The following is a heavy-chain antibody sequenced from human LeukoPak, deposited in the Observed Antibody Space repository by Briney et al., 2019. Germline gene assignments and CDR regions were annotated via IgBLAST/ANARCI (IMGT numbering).Heavy chain of an antibody. Sequence: GGSLRLSCVASGFTFSNHWMHWVRQAPGQGLVWVARIMTDGSVANYADSVKGRFTISRDNARNTVYLHMNSLRAEDTAVFYCARADQGPLDYWGQGTLVTVSS. V-gene: IGHV3-74*01. CDR1: GFTFSNHW. J-gene: IGHJ4*02. CDR3: ARADQGPLDY. D-gene: IGHD2-2*01. CDR2: IMTDGSVA.